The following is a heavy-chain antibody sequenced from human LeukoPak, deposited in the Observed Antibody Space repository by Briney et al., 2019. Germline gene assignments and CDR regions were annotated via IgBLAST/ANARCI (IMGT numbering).Heavy chain of an antibody. CDR3: ARDPVRHSGNNAFDI. CDR1: GYSISSGYY. CDR2: IYHSGST. D-gene: IGHD1-26*01. Sequence: TSETLSLTCTVSGYSISSGYYWGWIRQPPGQGLEWIGSIYHSGSTYYNPSLKSRVTISVDTSKNQFSLKLSSVTAADTAVYYCARDPVRHSGNNAFDIWGQGTMVTVSS. J-gene: IGHJ3*02. V-gene: IGHV4-38-2*02.